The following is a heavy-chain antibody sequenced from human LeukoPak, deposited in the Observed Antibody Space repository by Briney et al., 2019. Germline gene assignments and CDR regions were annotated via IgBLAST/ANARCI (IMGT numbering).Heavy chain of an antibody. CDR1: GFTFSSYS. J-gene: IGHJ3*02. D-gene: IGHD3-22*01. CDR3: ARAYYYDSSGYYYTDHDPDGDPIYDAFDI. V-gene: IGHV3-21*04. CDR2: ISSSSRYI. Sequence: GGSLRLSCAASGFTFSSYSMNWVRQAPGKGLEWVSSISSSSRYIYYADSVKGRFTISRDNSKNTLYLQMNSLRAEDTAVYYCARAYYYDSSGYYYTDHDPDGDPIYDAFDIWGQGTMVTVSS.